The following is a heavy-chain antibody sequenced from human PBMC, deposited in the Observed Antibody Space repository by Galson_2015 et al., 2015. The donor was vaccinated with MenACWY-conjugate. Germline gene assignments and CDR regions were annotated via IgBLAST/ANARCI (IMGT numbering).Heavy chain of an antibody. D-gene: IGHD5-18*01. J-gene: IGHJ3*02. CDR2: VYPGDSET. CDR3: ARGGFTYGDAFDI. V-gene: IGHV5-51*03. CDR1: GYSFTSYW. Sequence: QSGAEVKKPGESLQISCKGSGYSFTSYWIGWVRQMPGEGLEWMGIVYPGDSETRYSPSFQGQVTISADKSISTAYLQWSSLKASDTAMFYCARGGFTYGDAFDIWGQGTMVTVSS.